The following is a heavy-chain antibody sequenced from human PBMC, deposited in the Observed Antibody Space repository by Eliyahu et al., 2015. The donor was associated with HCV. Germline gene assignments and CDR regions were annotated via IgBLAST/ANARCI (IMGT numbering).Heavy chain of an antibody. D-gene: IGHD6-13*01. J-gene: IGHJ3*02. Sequence: QVQLQQWGAGLLKPSETLSLTCAVYGGSFSGYYWSWIRQPPGKGLEWIGEINHSGSTNYNPSLKSRVTISVDTSKNQFSLKLSSVTAADTAVYYCARAPSSPEAAAWAFDIWGQGTMVTVSS. CDR3: ARAPSSPEAAAWAFDI. CDR2: INHSGST. V-gene: IGHV4-34*01. CDR1: GGSFSGYY.